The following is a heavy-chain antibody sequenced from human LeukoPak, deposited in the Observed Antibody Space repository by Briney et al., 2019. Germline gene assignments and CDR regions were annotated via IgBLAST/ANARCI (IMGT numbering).Heavy chain of an antibody. J-gene: IGHJ6*03. CDR1: GGSISSYY. D-gene: IGHD3-3*01. CDR3: ARGSVHDFWSGYLRNYYYMDV. CDR2: IYYSGST. Sequence: SETLSLTCTVSGGSISSYYWSWIRQPPGKGLEWIGYIYYSGSTNYNPSLKSRVTISVDTSKNQFSLKLSSVTAADTAVYYCARGSVHDFWSGYLRNYYYMDVWGKGTTVTVSS. V-gene: IGHV4-59*12.